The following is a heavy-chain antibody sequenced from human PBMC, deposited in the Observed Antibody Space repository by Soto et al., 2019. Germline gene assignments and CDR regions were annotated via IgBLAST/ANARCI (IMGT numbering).Heavy chain of an antibody. V-gene: IGHV3-74*01. D-gene: IGHD3-22*01. Sequence: VQLVESGGGSVQPGGSLRLSCSASGFSLSDYWIHWVRHLPGKGLVWVSRIKNDGSGTSYADSVIGRFTISRDNAKNTLALQMNSLRVDDTAVYYCARGPEGDRSGNYGLSVWGQGTMVIVSS. CDR1: GFSLSDYW. CDR2: IKNDGSGT. J-gene: IGHJ6*02. CDR3: ARGPEGDRSGNYGLSV.